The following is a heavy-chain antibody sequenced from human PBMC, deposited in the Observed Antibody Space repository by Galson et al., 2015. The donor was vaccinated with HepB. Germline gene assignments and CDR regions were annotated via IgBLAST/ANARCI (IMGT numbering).Heavy chain of an antibody. CDR1: GGTFSSYA. CDR3: ASNPIVVALRHYGMDV. Sequence: SVKVSCKASGGTFSSYAISWVRQAPGQGLEWMGGIIPIFGTANYAQKFQGRVTITADESTSTAYMELSSLRSEDTAVYYCASNPIVVALRHYGMDVWGQGTTVTVSS. D-gene: IGHD3-22*01. J-gene: IGHJ6*02. V-gene: IGHV1-69*13. CDR2: IIPIFGTA.